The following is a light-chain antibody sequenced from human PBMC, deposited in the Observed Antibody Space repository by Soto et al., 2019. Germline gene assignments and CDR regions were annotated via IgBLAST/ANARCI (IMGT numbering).Light chain of an antibody. CDR3: CSYVGVGV. CDR2: EGS. V-gene: IGLV2-23*01. Sequence: QSVLTQPASVSGSPGQSITISCTGTSSDVGSYNLVSWYQQHPGKAPKLMIYEGSKRPSGVSNRFSGSKSGNTASLTISGLQAEDEADYYCCSYVGVGVFGTGTKVPVL. CDR1: SSDVGSYNL. J-gene: IGLJ1*01.